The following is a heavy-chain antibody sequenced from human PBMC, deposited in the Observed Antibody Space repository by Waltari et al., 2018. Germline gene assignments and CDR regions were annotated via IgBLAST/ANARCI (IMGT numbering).Heavy chain of an antibody. J-gene: IGHJ6*02. CDR1: GYTLTALS. CDR3: AADDYVWGSYRRYGMDV. CDR2: FDPEDGET. V-gene: IGHV1-24*01. D-gene: IGHD3-16*02. Sequence: QVQLVQSGAEVKKPGASVQVSCKVSGYTLTALSMNWVRQATGKGLEWMGGFDPEDGETIYEQKFQGRVTMTEDTSTDTAYMELSSLRSEDTAVYYCAADDYVWGSYRRYGMDVWGQGTTVTVSS.